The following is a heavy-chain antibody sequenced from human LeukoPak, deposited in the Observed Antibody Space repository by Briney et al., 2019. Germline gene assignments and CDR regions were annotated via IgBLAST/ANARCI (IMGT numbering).Heavy chain of an antibody. Sequence: SEPLSLTCTVSGYSISSGYYWGWIRQPPGKGLEWIGSIYHSGSTYYNPSLKSRVTISVDTSKNQFSLKLSSVTAADTAVYYCARLLAGAAIRRNDAFDIWGQGTMVTVSS. D-gene: IGHD2-2*02. J-gene: IGHJ3*02. CDR3: ARLLAGAAIRRNDAFDI. V-gene: IGHV4-38-2*02. CDR2: IYHSGST. CDR1: GYSISSGYY.